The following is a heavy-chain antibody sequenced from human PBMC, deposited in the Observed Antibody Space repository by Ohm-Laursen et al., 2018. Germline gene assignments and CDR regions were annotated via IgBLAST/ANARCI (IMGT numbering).Heavy chain of an antibody. V-gene: IGHV4-34*01. CDR1: GGSFRGYY. CDR2: INHSRST. CDR3: ARGFSGWWGRIDF. Sequence: SHTLSFTCAVYGGSFRGYYWSWIRHPPGKGLVWIVEINHSRSTKYNSPFKSRVTISVDTSKNQCSQKLSSPTGADTVVYYCARGFSGWWGRIDFWGQGILVTVSS. D-gene: IGHD6-19*01. J-gene: IGHJ4*02.